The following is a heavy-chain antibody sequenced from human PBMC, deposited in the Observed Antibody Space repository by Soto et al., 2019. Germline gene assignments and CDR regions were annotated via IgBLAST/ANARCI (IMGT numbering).Heavy chain of an antibody. CDR1: GFTFSSYG. Sequence: QVQLVESGGGVVQPGRSLRLSCAASGFTFSSYGMHWVRQAPGKGLEWVAVIWYDGSNKYYADSVKGRFTISRDNSKNTLYLQMNSLRAEDTAVYYCAREDELGENRPDNWFDPWGQGTLVTVSS. CDR2: IWYDGSNK. D-gene: IGHD3-16*01. V-gene: IGHV3-33*01. CDR3: AREDELGENRPDNWFDP. J-gene: IGHJ5*02.